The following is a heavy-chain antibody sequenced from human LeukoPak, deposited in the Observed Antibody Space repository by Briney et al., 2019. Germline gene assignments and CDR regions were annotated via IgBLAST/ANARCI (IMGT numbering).Heavy chain of an antibody. D-gene: IGHD2-8*01. Sequence: GGSLRLSCAASGFTFSNAWMSWVRQAPGKGPEWVGRIKSKTDGGTTDYAAPVKGRFTISRDDSKNTLYLQMNSLKTEDTAVYYCTTGGDIVLMGDWFDPWGQGTLVTVSS. CDR1: GFTFSNAW. J-gene: IGHJ5*02. CDR3: TTGGDIVLMGDWFDP. CDR2: IKSKTDGGTT. V-gene: IGHV3-15*01.